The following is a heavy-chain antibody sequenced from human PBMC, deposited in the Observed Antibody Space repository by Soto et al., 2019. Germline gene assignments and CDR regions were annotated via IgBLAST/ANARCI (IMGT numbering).Heavy chain of an antibody. CDR2: VTGSGGST. D-gene: IGHD4-4*01. CDR3: AKDFYRGSNYFFDY. Sequence: GGSLRLSCAASGFTFSNYAMSWVRQAPGKGLEWVSGVTGSGGSTYYANSMKGRFTILRDNTKNTLYLQMNSLGAEETAIFYCAKDFYRGSNYFFDYWGQGTLVTVSS. J-gene: IGHJ4*02. CDR1: GFTFSNYA. V-gene: IGHV3-23*01.